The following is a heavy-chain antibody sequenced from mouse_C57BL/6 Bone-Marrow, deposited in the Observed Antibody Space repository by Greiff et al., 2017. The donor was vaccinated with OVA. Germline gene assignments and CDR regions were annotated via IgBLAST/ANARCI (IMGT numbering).Heavy chain of an antibody. CDR2: ISSGSSNI. Sequence: EVMLVESGGGLVKPGGSLKLSCAASGFTFSDYGMHWVRQAPEKGLEWVAYISSGSSNIYYADTVKGRFTISRDTTKNTLFLQMTSLRAEDTAMYYCARTSYYGSSSWYFDVWGTGTTVTVSS. V-gene: IGHV5-17*01. CDR3: ARTSYYGSSSWYFDV. CDR1: GFTFSDYG. D-gene: IGHD1-1*01. J-gene: IGHJ1*03.